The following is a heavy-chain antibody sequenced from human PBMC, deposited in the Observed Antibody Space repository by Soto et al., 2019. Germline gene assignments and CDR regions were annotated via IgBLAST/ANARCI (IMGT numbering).Heavy chain of an antibody. J-gene: IGHJ4*02. CDR1: GDSVSGGSYY. D-gene: IGHD5-18*01. V-gene: IGHV4-61*01. CDR3: ARDIRGYRRALDY. Sequence: QVQLQESGPGLVKPSETLSLTCTVSGDSVSGGSYYWSWIRQPPGKGLEWIGYIYYSGSTNYNPSLKSRVTMPVATSKNQSSLKLSSVTGADTAVYYCARDIRGYRRALDYWGQGTLVTVSA. CDR2: IYYSGST.